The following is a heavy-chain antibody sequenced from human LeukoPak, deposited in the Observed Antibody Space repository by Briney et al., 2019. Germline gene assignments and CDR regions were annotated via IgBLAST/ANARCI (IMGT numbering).Heavy chain of an antibody. V-gene: IGHV3-48*01. D-gene: IGHD6-13*01. CDR2: ISSSSSTI. J-gene: IGHJ4*02. CDR3: ARSSPGIADY. Sequence: GGSLRLSCAASGFTFSSYSMNWVRQAPGKGLEWVSYISSSSSTIYYADSVKGRFTISRDNAKNSLYLQMNSLRAEDTAVYYCARSSPGIADYWGQGTLVTVSS. CDR1: GFTFSSYS.